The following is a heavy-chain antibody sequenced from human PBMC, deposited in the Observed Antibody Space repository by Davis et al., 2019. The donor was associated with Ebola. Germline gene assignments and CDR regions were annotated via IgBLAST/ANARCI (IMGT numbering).Heavy chain of an antibody. Sequence: GGSLRLSCAASGFTFSSYSMNWVRQAPGKGLEWVANIKQDGSEKYYVDSVKGRFTISRDNAKNSLYLQMNSLRAEDTAVYYCASQWELPTPFDYWGQGTLVTVSS. CDR2: IKQDGSEK. D-gene: IGHD1-26*01. J-gene: IGHJ4*02. CDR3: ASQWELPTPFDY. V-gene: IGHV3-7*01. CDR1: GFTFSSYS.